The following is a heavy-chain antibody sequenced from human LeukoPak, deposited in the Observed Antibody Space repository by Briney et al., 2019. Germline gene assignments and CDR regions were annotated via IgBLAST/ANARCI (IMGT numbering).Heavy chain of an antibody. CDR1: GFTFSSYG. Sequence: PGRSLRLSCAASGFTFSSYGMHWVRQAPGKGLEWVAVIWYDGSNKYYADSVKGRFTISRDNSKNTLYLQMNSLRDEDTAVYYCARSRVMYATGPFDYWGQGALVTVSS. V-gene: IGHV3-33*01. J-gene: IGHJ4*02. CDR3: ARSRVMYATGPFDY. D-gene: IGHD2-8*02. CDR2: IWYDGSNK.